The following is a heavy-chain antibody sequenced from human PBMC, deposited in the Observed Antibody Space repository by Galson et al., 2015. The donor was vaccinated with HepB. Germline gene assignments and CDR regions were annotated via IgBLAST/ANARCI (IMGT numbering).Heavy chain of an antibody. CDR2: ISYDGSNK. D-gene: IGHD3-22*01. Sequence: SLRLSCAASGFTFSSYGMHWVRQAPGKGLEWVAVISYDGSNKYYADSVKGRFTISRDNSKNTLYLQMNSLRAEDTAVYYCAKGPRPIGLDSSVYFDLWGRGTLVTVSS. V-gene: IGHV3-30*18. CDR1: GFTFSSYG. J-gene: IGHJ2*01. CDR3: AKGPRPIGLDSSVYFDL.